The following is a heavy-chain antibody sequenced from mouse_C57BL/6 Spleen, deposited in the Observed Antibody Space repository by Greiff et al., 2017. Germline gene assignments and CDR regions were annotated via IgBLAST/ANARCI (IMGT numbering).Heavy chain of an antibody. CDR2: IDPSDSYT. CDR3: ARGHYGSSYGYFDV. J-gene: IGHJ1*03. Sequence: VQLQQPGAELVMPGASVKLSCKASGYTFTSYWMHWVKQRPGQGLEWIGEIDPSDSYTNYNQKFKGKSTLTVDKSSSTAYMQLSSLTSEDSAVYYGARGHYGSSYGYFDVWGTGTTVTVSS. D-gene: IGHD1-1*01. CDR1: GYTFTSYW. V-gene: IGHV1-69*01.